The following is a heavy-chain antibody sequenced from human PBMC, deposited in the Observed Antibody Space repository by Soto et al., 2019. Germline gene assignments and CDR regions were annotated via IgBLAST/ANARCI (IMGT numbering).Heavy chain of an antibody. CDR1: GFTFSSYW. J-gene: IGHJ5*02. CDR3: ARVIAAGIRGGRLAYSWFDP. D-gene: IGHD6-25*01. V-gene: IGHV3-7*01. Sequence: EVQLVESGGGLVQPGGSLRLSCAASGFTFSSYWMSWVRQAPGKGLEWVANIKQAGSEKYYVDSVKGRFTISRDNAKNALYLQMNSLRAEDTAVYYCARVIAAGIRGGRLAYSWFDPWGQGTLVAVSS. CDR2: IKQAGSEK.